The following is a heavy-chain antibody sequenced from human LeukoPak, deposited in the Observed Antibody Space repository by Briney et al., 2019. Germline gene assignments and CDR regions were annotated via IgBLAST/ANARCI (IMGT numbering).Heavy chain of an antibody. CDR1: GFTFSSYS. CDR3: ARDVSSSRVGSPFDY. CDR2: ISSSSSTI. J-gene: IGHJ4*02. V-gene: IGHV3-48*01. Sequence: GGSLRLSCAASGFTFSSYSMNWVRHAPWKGLELVSYISSSSSTIYYADSVKGRFTISRDNAKNSLYLQMNSLRAEDTAVYYCARDVSSSRVGSPFDYWGQGTLVTVSS. D-gene: IGHD6-13*01.